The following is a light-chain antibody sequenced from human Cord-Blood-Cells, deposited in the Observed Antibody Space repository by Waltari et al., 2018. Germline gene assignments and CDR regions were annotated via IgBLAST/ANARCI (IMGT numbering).Light chain of an antibody. V-gene: IGLV1-40*01. CDR1: SSNIGAGYD. J-gene: IGLJ3*02. Sequence: QSVLTQPPSVSGAPGQRVTISCTGSSSNIGAGYDVHWYQQLPGTAPKRLIYGDSNRPSGVPERFSGSKSGTSASLAITGLQAEDEADYYCQSYDSSLSGWVFGGGTKLTVL. CDR3: QSYDSSLSGWV. CDR2: GDS.